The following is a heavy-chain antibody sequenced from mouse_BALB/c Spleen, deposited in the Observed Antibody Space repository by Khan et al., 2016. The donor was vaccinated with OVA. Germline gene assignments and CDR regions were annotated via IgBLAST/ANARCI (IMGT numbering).Heavy chain of an antibody. CDR2: ISYSGGT. CDR3: ARGNYYRYYFDY. D-gene: IGHD1-1*01. Sequence: EVKLLESGPGLVKPSQSLSLTCTVTGYSITSGYAWNWIRQFPGNKLEWMGYISYSGGTSYNPSLKSRISITRDTSKNQFFLQLNSVTTEDTATYYCARGNYYRYYFDYWGQGTPLTVSS. V-gene: IGHV3-2*02. CDR1: GYSITSGYA. J-gene: IGHJ2*01.